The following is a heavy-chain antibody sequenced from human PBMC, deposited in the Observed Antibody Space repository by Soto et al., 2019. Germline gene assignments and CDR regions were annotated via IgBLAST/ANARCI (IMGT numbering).Heavy chain of an antibody. J-gene: IGHJ3*02. CDR3: ARDRSDLSRADSFDI. CDR2: IYRGDAT. CDR1: GFSVSDNY. D-gene: IGHD6-25*01. Sequence: GGSLRLSCAVSGFSVSDNYMSWVRQAPGKGLEWVSVIYRGDATHYADSVKGRFTISRDNSKNTVYLQMNSLRAEDTAVYYCARDRSDLSRADSFDIWGQGTMVTVSS. V-gene: IGHV3-53*01.